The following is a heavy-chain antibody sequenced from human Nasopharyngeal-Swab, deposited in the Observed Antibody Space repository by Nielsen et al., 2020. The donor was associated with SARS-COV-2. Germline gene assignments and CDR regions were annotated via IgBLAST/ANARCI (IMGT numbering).Heavy chain of an antibody. CDR2: ISSNGGST. Sequence: GESLKTSCSASGFTFSSYAMHWVRQAPGKGLEYVSAISSNGGSTYYADSVKGRFTISRDNSKNTLYLQMSSLRAEDTAVYYCVKGRAGFDPSYFDYWGQGTLVTVSS. CDR1: GFTFSSYA. J-gene: IGHJ4*02. CDR3: VKGRAGFDPSYFDY. V-gene: IGHV3-64D*06.